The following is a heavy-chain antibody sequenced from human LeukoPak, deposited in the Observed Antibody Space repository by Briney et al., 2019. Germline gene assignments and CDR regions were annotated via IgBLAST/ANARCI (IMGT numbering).Heavy chain of an antibody. V-gene: IGHV5-10-1*01. CDR3: ARQHCSSTSCYEWWFDP. CDR1: GYSFTSYW. CDR2: IDPSDSYT. D-gene: IGHD2-2*01. J-gene: IGHJ5*02. Sequence: GESLKISCKGSGYSFTSYWISWVRQMPGKGLEWMGRIDPSDSYTNYSPSFQGHVTISADKSISTAYLQWSSLKASDTAMYYCARQHCSSTSCYEWWFDPWGQGTLVTVSS.